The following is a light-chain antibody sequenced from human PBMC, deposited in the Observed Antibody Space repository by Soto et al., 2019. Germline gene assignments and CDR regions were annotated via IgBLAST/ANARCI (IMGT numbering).Light chain of an antibody. V-gene: IGKV3-20*01. Sequence: EIVLTQSPGTLSLSPGERATLSCRARQNISSYLAWYQQKPGQAPRLLIYGASSRATGIPDRFSGSGSGTDFSLTITILEPADFAVYYCQQSGSSPGTFGQGTKLEIK. CDR1: QNISSY. CDR3: QQSGSSPGT. J-gene: IGKJ2*01. CDR2: GAS.